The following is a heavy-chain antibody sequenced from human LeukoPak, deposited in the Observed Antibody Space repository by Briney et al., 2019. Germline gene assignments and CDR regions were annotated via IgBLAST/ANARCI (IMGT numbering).Heavy chain of an antibody. J-gene: IGHJ4*02. D-gene: IGHD2-2*02. CDR1: GFTFSSYG. CDR2: IWYDGSNK. CDR3: AKNYCSSTSCYTGGYY. V-gene: IGHV3-33*06. Sequence: GGSLRLSCAASGFTFSSYGMHWVRQAPGKGLDWVAVIWYDGSNKYYADSVKGRFTISRDNSKNTLYLQMNSLRAEDTAVYYCAKNYCSSTSCYTGGYYWGQGTLVTVSS.